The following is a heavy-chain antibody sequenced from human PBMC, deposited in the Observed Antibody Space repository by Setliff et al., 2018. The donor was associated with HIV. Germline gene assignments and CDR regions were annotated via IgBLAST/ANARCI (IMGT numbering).Heavy chain of an antibody. CDR2: ISAYNGNT. CDR1: GYTFTSFG. V-gene: IGHV1-18*01. D-gene: IGHD6-19*01. Sequence: GASVKVSCKASGYTFTSFGISWVRQAPGQGLEWMGRISAYNGNTDHAQRLQDRVTMTTDTSTRTAYMELRSLRSDDTAVYYCARAAVAGPWRKLDYWGQGTLVTVSS. CDR3: ARAAVAGPWRKLDY. J-gene: IGHJ4*02.